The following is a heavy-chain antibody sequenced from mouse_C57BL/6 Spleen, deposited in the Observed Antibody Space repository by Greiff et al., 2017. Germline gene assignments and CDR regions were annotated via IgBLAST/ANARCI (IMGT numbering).Heavy chain of an antibody. CDR3: ARPTVVETDFDY. V-gene: IGHV1-4*01. D-gene: IGHD1-1*01. CDR1: GYTFTSYT. J-gene: IGHJ2*01. Sequence: VQGVESGAELARPGASVKMSCKASGYTFTSYTMHWVKQRPGQGLEWIGYINPSSGYTKYNQKFKDKATLTADKSSSTAYMQLSSLTSEDSAVYYCARPTVVETDFDYWGQGTTLTVSS. CDR2: INPSSGYT.